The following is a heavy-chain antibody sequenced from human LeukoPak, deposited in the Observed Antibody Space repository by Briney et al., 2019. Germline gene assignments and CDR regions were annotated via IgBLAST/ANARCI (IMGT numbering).Heavy chain of an antibody. CDR2: INPSGRWT. V-gene: IGHV1-46*01. Sequence: ASVKVSCKASGYTFTSYYMHWVRQAPGQGLEWMGVINPSGRWTSYAPKFQGRVTMTRDTSISTAYMELSRLRSDDTAVYYCARDQRTSYSSGWYTQKDYWGQGTLVTVSS. J-gene: IGHJ4*02. D-gene: IGHD6-19*01. CDR3: ARDQRTSYSSGWYTQKDY. CDR1: GYTFTSYY.